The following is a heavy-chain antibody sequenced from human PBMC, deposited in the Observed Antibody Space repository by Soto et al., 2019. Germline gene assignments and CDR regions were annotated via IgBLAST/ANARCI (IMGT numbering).Heavy chain of an antibody. J-gene: IGHJ6*03. CDR2: INPNGGVT. CDR1: GDTFNDYY. V-gene: IGHV1-2*04. Sequence: QVQLVQSGAEVKKPGASVTVSCRSSGDTFNDYYIHWVRQAPGQGLEWMGWINPNGGVTKYAQKFQGWVSTTRDTSIRTVDMQLSRLRSDDTAVYYCARDRGGARATLDHNYFDMDVWGTGTTVTVSS. CDR3: ARDRGGARATLDHNYFDMDV. D-gene: IGHD3-16*01.